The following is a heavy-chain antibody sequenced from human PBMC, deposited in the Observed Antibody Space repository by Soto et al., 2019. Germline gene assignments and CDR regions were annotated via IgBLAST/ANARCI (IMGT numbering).Heavy chain of an antibody. V-gene: IGHV3-23*01. Sequence: GWSLRLSSAASGFTFRRYAMSWVRQAPGKGLEWVSAISGSGGSTYYAGSVKGRFTISRDNSKNTLYLQMNSLRAEDTAVYYWANRDILTGYYEQQEYHLDYWGQGSLGTVSS. D-gene: IGHD3-9*01. J-gene: IGHJ4*02. CDR2: ISGSGGST. CDR1: GFTFRRYA. CDR3: ANRDILTGYYEQQEYHLDY.